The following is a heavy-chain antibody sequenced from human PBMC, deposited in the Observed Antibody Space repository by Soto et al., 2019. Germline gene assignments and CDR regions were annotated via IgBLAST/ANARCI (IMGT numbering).Heavy chain of an antibody. CDR1: GGSFSGYY. Sequence: PSETLSLTCAVYGGSFSGYYWSWIRQPPGKGLEWIGEINHSGSTNYNPSLKSRVTISVDTSKNQFSLKLSSVTAADTAVYYCARAGYSSGWTGFDYWGQGTLVTVSS. V-gene: IGHV4-34*01. J-gene: IGHJ4*02. CDR2: INHSGST. CDR3: ARAGYSSGWTGFDY. D-gene: IGHD6-19*01.